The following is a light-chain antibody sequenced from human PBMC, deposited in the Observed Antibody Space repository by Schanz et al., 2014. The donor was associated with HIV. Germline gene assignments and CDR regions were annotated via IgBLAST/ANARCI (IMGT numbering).Light chain of an antibody. Sequence: QSALTQPDSVSGSPGQSITISCTGTRRDVGGYAYVSWYQQRPGKAPKLVISGVDYRPSGVSSRFSGSKSGSAASLTISGLQAEDEADYYCSSCTTSNTLVFGGGTKLTVL. CDR3: SSCTTSNTLV. CDR2: GVD. V-gene: IGLV2-14*03. J-gene: IGLJ3*02. CDR1: RRDVGGYAY.